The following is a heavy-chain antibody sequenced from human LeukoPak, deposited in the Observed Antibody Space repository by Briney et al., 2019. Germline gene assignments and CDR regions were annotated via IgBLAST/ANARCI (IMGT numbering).Heavy chain of an antibody. CDR3: ARYDYGDHEDYFYYMDV. V-gene: IGHV4-39*01. Sequence: SETLSLTCTVSGGSISRSSYYWGWIRQPPGKGLEWIGSIYYRGSTHYNPSLKSRVTISVDTSKNQFSLKLSSVTAADTAVYYCARYDYGDHEDYFYYMDVWGKGTTVTVSS. CDR1: GGSISRSSYY. D-gene: IGHD4-17*01. J-gene: IGHJ6*03. CDR2: IYYRGST.